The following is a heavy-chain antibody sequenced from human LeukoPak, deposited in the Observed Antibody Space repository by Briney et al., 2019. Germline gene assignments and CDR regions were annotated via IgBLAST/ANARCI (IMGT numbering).Heavy chain of an antibody. Sequence: SETLSLTCTVSRGSISGSIRSFYWSWLRQPPGKGLEWIGYISSSGSTHDNPSLRSRVTISLDASKNQFFLTLSSVSAADTALYYCARIPLAYGGAYYFDYWGQGTLVTVSP. D-gene: IGHD2-21*01. CDR3: ARIPLAYGGAYYFDY. CDR2: ISSSGST. J-gene: IGHJ4*02. V-gene: IGHV4-4*09. CDR1: RGSISGSIRSFY.